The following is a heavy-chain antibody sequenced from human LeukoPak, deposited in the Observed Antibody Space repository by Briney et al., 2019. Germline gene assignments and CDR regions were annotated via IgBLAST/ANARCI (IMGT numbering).Heavy chain of an antibody. CDR1: GGSFSGYY. D-gene: IGHD3-3*01. CDR2: INHSGST. Sequence: PSETLSLTCAVYGGSFSGYYWSWIRQPPGKGLEWIGEINHSGSTNYNPSLKSRVTISVDTSKNQFSLQLSSVTAADTAVYYCANGGSYYDFWSGYRYFDYWGQGTLVTVSS. CDR3: ANGGSYYDFWSGYRYFDY. J-gene: IGHJ4*02. V-gene: IGHV4-34*01.